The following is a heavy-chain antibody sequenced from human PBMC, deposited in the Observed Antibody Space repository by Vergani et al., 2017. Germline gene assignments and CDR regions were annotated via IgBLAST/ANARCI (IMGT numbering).Heavy chain of an antibody. CDR3: ASELRTTQWLPVGWFDP. J-gene: IGHJ5*02. CDR1: GGSVTSTSYH. D-gene: IGHD6-19*01. V-gene: IGHV4-39*01. Sequence: QLQLKESGPGLVKPSETLSLTCDVSGGSVTSTSYHWAWIRLPPGKGLEWIGSLYNPGKTYYNSSLESRLSLSVDTSTNQFFMRLNSVTAADTAVYYCASELRTTQWLPVGWFDPWGQGTLVTVSS. CDR2: LYNPGKT.